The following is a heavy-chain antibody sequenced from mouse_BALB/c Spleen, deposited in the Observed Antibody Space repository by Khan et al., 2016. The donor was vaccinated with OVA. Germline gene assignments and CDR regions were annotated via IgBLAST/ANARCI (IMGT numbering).Heavy chain of an antibody. CDR2: INPSTGYT. Sequence: QVQLQQPGAELAKPGASVKMSCKASGYTFINYWILWVKQRPGQGLEWIGYINPSTGYTEYNQNFKDKATLTADKSSSTACMQLSSLTSEDSAVYYCARRGLRWDFDYWGQGTTLTVSS. CDR3: ARRGLRWDFDY. CDR1: GYTFINYW. V-gene: IGHV1-7*01. J-gene: IGHJ2*01. D-gene: IGHD1-1*01.